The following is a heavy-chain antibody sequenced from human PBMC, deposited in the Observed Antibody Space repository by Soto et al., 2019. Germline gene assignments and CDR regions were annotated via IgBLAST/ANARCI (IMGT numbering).Heavy chain of an antibody. D-gene: IGHD3-22*01. V-gene: IGHV1-18*01. CDR2: ISAYNGNT. J-gene: IGHJ4*02. CDR3: ARSGYYDSSGYEYYFDY. CDR1: GYTFTSYG. Sequence: ASVKVSCKASGYTFTSYGISWVRQAPGQGLEWMGWISAYNGNTNYAQKLQGRVTMTTDTSTSTAYMELRSLRSDDTAVYYCARSGYYDSSGYEYYFDYWGQGTLVTVSS.